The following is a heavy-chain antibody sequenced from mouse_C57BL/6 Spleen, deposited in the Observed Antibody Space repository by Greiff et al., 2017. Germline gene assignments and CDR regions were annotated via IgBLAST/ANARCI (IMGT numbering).Heavy chain of an antibody. CDR3: AILGAWFAY. CDR1: GYTFTSYW. V-gene: IGHV1-64*01. D-gene: IGHD4-1*01. J-gene: IGHJ3*01. CDR2: IHPNSGST. Sequence: QVQLKQPGAELVKPGASVKLSCKASGYTFTSYWMHWVKQRPGQGLEWIGMIHPNSGSTNYNEKFKSKATLTVDKSSSTAYMQLSSLTSEDSAVYYCAILGAWFAYWGQGTLVTVSA.